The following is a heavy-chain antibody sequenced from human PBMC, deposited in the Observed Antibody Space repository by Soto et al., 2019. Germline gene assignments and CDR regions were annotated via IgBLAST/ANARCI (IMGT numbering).Heavy chain of an antibody. CDR2: SHNSGST. CDR3: ARGGWYEHH. J-gene: IGHJ5*02. D-gene: IGHD6-19*01. V-gene: IGHV4-59*08. Sequence: PSETLSLTCTVSGGSISSDYWSWIRQPPGKGLEWIGYSHNSGSTDYNPSLKSRVTISVDASRNESSLKLRSVTAADTAVYYCARGGWYEHHWGQGTLVTVSS. CDR1: GGSISSDY.